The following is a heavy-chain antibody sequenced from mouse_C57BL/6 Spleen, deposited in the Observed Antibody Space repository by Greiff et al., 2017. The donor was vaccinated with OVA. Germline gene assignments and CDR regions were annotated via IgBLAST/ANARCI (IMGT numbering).Heavy chain of an antibody. CDR1: GFTFSNYW. J-gene: IGHJ4*01. CDR2: IRLKSDNYAT. CDR3: TGIPHMDY. V-gene: IGHV6-3*01. Sequence: EVQLQESGGGLVQPGGSMKLSCVASGFTFSNYWMNWVRQSPEKGLEWVAQIRLKSDNYATHYAESVKGRFTISRDDSKSSVYLQMNNLRAEDTGIYYCTGIPHMDYWGQGTSVTVSS.